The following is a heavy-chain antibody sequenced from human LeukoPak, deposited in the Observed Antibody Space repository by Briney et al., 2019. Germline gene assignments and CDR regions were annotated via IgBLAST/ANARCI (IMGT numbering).Heavy chain of an antibody. J-gene: IGHJ4*02. CDR1: GYTFTKYF. Sequence: ASVKVSCKASGYTFTKYFLHWVRQAPGQGLEWMGWINPNDGGTLYAQKFQGRVTMTTDTSITTAYMEMSGLRSDDTAVYYCARDDYGDLQYFENWGQGTLVTVPS. D-gene: IGHD4-17*01. CDR3: ARDDYGDLQYFEN. CDR2: INPNDGGT. V-gene: IGHV1-2*02.